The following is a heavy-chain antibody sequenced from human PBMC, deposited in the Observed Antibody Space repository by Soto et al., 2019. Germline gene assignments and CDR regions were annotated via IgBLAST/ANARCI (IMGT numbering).Heavy chain of an antibody. Sequence: PSETLSLTCTVSGDSISSYYWSWIRQPPGKGLEWIGYIYYSGSTNYNPSLKSRVTISVDTSKNQFSLKLSSVTAADTAVYYCARTQKWVVGVPAAMRSGWFDPWGQGTPVTVSS. CDR2: IYYSGST. CDR1: GDSISSYY. J-gene: IGHJ5*02. V-gene: IGHV4-59*01. CDR3: ARTQKWVVGVPAAMRSGWFDP. D-gene: IGHD2-2*01.